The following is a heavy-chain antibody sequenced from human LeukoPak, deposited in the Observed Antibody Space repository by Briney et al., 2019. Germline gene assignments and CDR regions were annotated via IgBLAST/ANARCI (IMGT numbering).Heavy chain of an antibody. J-gene: IGHJ3*02. CDR1: GGSISGYY. CDR3: ARHFTYYYDSSGYPRDAFDI. V-gene: IGHV4-59*08. Sequence: SETLSLTCTVSGGSISGYYWSWIRQSPGKGLVWIGYIYYSGSTNYNPSLQSRVTIPIDMSRNQFSLKLSSVTAADTALYYCARHFTYYYDSSGYPRDAFDIWGQGTTVTVSS. D-gene: IGHD3-22*01. CDR2: IYYSGST.